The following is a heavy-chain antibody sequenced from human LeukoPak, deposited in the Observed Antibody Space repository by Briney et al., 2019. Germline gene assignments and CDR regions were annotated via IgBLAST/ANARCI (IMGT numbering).Heavy chain of an antibody. CDR1: GGSISTYY. CDR2: IYHSGST. V-gene: IGHV4-59*01. CDR3: ARGGAARLHFQN. J-gene: IGHJ1*01. D-gene: IGHD6-6*01. Sequence: SETLSLTCTVSGGSISTYYWNWVRQPPGKGLEWIGYIYHSGSTNYNPSLQSRVTISVDTSKNQFSLNLNSVTAADTAVYYCARGGAARLHFQNWGQGTLVTVSS.